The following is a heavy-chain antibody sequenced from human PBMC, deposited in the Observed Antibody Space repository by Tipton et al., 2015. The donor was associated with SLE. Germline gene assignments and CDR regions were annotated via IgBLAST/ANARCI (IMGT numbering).Heavy chain of an antibody. J-gene: IGHJ5*02. CDR1: GGSISRSSHY. V-gene: IGHV4-39*07. CDR2: IYYSGRT. CDR3: AREGQYQGWFDP. Sequence: LRLSCTVSGGSISRSSHYWGWIRQPPGKGLEWIGSIYYSGRTYYNSSLKSRVTISVDTSKNQFSLKLSSVTDADTVVYYCAREGQYQGWFDPWGQGTLVTVSS. D-gene: IGHD2-2*01.